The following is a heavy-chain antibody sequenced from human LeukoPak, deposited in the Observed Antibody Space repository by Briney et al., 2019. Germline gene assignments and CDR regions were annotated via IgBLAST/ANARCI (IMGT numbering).Heavy chain of an antibody. Sequence: SETLSLTCTVSGGSISSGGYYWSWIRQHPGKGLEWIGYIYYSGSTYYNPSLKSRVTISVDTPKNQFSLKLSSVTAADTAVYYCARDREYYDSSGYYYKSGAFDIWGQGTMVTVSS. CDR3: ARDREYYDSSGYYYKSGAFDI. J-gene: IGHJ3*02. V-gene: IGHV4-31*03. CDR2: IYYSGST. CDR1: GGSISSGGYY. D-gene: IGHD3-22*01.